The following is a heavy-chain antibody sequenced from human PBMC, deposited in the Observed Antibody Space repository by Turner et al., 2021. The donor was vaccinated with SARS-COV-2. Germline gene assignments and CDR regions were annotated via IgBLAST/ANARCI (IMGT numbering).Heavy chain of an antibody. V-gene: IGHV3-21*05. D-gene: IGHD7-27*01. CDR3: ASRPHPDWGPFDF. CDR1: GFTFSRNS. CDR2: MSSGGSDT. Sequence: EVQLVESGGGLVKPGGSLRLSCAASGFTFSRNSMVGVRQAPGEGLEWISYMSSGGSDTQYADSVNGRFTISRDSAKNSLYLQRNSMRVEDTAFYYCASRPHPDWGPFDFWGQGTLVTVSS. J-gene: IGHJ4*02.